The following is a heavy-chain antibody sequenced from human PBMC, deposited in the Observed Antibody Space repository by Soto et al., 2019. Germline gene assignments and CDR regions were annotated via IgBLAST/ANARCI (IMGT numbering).Heavy chain of an antibody. V-gene: IGHV3-11*01. J-gene: IGHJ4*02. CDR3: ARDRNASGSGY. CDR1: GFTFSDFC. CDR2: ISSGSTNI. D-gene: IGHD1-1*01. Sequence: GGSLRLSCAASGFTFSDFCMSWIRQAPGKGLEWISYISSGSTNIFYADSVKGRFTVSGDNDKNSVYLHMASLRAEDTNVYYCARDRNASGSGYWAQGTLVTVSS.